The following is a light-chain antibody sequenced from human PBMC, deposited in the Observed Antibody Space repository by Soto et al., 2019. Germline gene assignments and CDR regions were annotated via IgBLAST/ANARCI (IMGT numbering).Light chain of an antibody. CDR2: GAS. Sequence: EIVMTQSPATLSVSPGERATLSCRSSQSVSSSLAWYQQKPGQAPRLLIYGASTRATGIPARFSGSGSGTEFTLTISSLQSEDFAVYYCQQYNNWPPPYTFGQGTKVDIK. CDR1: QSVSSS. V-gene: IGKV3-15*01. CDR3: QQYNNWPPPYT. J-gene: IGKJ2*01.